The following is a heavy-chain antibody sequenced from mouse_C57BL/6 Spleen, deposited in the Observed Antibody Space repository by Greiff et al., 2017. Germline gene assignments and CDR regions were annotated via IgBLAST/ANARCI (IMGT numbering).Heavy chain of an antibody. Sequence: QVQLQQSGAELMKPGASVKLSCKATGYTFTGYWIEWVKQRPGHGLEWIGEILPGGGYTNYNEKFKGKATFTADTSSNTAYMQLSSLTTEDSAIYYCARRVTTVVDMDYWGQGTSVTVAS. D-gene: IGHD1-1*01. J-gene: IGHJ4*01. CDR3: ARRVTTVVDMDY. CDR2: ILPGGGYT. CDR1: GYTFTGYW. V-gene: IGHV1-9*01.